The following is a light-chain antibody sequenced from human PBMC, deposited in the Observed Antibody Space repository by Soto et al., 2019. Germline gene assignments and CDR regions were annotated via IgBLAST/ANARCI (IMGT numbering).Light chain of an antibody. CDR1: HSVNSRY. CDR2: GAS. J-gene: IGKJ3*01. Sequence: EIELTQSPGTLSLSPRERATLSCRASHSVNSRYFALYQQKPGHAPRLLIYGASSRATGIPDRFRGSGSGTDVTLTINRLEPEDFGVYYCQQYGSSQFTFGPETKADIK. V-gene: IGKV3-20*01. CDR3: QQYGSSQFT.